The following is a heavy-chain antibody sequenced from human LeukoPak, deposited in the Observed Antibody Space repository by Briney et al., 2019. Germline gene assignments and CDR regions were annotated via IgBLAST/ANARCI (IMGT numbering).Heavy chain of an antibody. CDR3: ARGRDIVVVVAATRRRDYFDY. Sequence: SETLSLTCAVYGGSFSGYYWSWIRQPPGKGLEWIGEINHSGSTNYNPSLKSRVTISVDTSKNQFSLKLSSVTAADTAVYYCARGRDIVVVVAATRRRDYFDYWGQGTLVTVSS. CDR1: GGSFSGYY. CDR2: INHSGST. V-gene: IGHV4-34*01. J-gene: IGHJ4*02. D-gene: IGHD2-15*01.